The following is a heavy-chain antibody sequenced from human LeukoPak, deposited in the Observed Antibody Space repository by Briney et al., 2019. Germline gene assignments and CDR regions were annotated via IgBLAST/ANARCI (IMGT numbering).Heavy chain of an antibody. CDR3: ARDRAAFDS. Sequence: GGSLRLSCAASGFTFSSFPMSWIRQAPGKGLQWVSGITGRGGNTYYADSVEGRFTISRDNSKNTLSLQMDSLRAEDTAIYYCARDRAAFDSWGQGTLVTVSS. CDR1: GFTFSSFP. J-gene: IGHJ4*02. V-gene: IGHV3-23*01. D-gene: IGHD6-25*01. CDR2: ITGRGGNT.